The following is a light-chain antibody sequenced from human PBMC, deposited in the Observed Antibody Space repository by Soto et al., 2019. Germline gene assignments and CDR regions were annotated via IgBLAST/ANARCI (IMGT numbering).Light chain of an antibody. CDR3: MQGSFWPWT. J-gene: IGKJ1*01. CDR2: KVS. V-gene: IGKV2-30*01. CDR1: QNLVYSDGNAY. Sequence: VVVTQSPPSPPPTPGQPASLSCRSSQNLVYSDGNAYLIWFHQRPGQSPRRLIFKVSNRDSGVPDRFSGSGAGSDFTLKISRVEAEDVGVYYCMQGSFWPWTFGQGTKVDIK.